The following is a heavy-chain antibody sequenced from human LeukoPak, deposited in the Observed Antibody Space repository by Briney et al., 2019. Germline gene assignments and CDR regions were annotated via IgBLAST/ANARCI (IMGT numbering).Heavy chain of an antibody. V-gene: IGHV3-30*02. J-gene: IGHJ4*02. Sequence: GGSLRLSCAASGFTFSSYGMHWVRQAPGKGLEWVAFIRYDGSNKYYADSVKGRFTISRDNSKNTLYLQMNSLRAEDTAVYYCAVWGKELPTPRDYWGQGTLVTVSS. CDR1: GFTFSSYG. CDR3: AVWGKELPTPRDY. CDR2: IRYDGSNK. D-gene: IGHD1-7*01.